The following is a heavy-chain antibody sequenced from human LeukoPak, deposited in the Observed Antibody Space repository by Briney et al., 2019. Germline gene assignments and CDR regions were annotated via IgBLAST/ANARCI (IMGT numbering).Heavy chain of an antibody. D-gene: IGHD6-6*01. CDR3: ARGRGVAALHVTRIDG. CDR1: GGSISSYY. V-gene: IGHV4-34*01. J-gene: IGHJ4*02. Sequence: SETLSLTCTVSGGSISSYYWSWIRQPPGKGLEWIGEINHSGSTNYNPSLKSRVTISVDTSKNQFSLKLSSVTAADTAVYYCARGRGVAALHVTRIDGWGQGTLVTVSS. CDR2: INHSGST.